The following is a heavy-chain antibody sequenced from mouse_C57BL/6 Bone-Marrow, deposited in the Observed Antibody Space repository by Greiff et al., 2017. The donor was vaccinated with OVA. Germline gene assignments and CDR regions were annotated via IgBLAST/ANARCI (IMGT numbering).Heavy chain of an antibody. CDR2: INPSSGYT. Sequence: QVQLQQSGAELAKPGASVKLSCKASGYTFTSYWMHWVKQRPGQGLEWIGYINPSSGYTKYNQKFKDKATLTAEKSSSTAYMQLSSLTYEDSAVYYSERGGLTGTDYWGQGTTLTVSS. CDR3: ERGGLTGTDY. D-gene: IGHD4-1*01. V-gene: IGHV1-7*01. J-gene: IGHJ2*01. CDR1: GYTFTSYW.